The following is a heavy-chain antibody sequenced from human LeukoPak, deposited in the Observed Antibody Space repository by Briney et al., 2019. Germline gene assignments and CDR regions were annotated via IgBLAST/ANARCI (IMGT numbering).Heavy chain of an antibody. J-gene: IGHJ4*02. D-gene: IGHD5-18*01. CDR2: ISYYGSNK. V-gene: IGHV3-30*01. Sequence: GGALRLSCAASGFTFSSYAMPWVRQAPGKGLEWVAVISYYGSNKYYVDSVKGRFTISRDNSKNTLYLQMTSLRAEDTAVYYCAREGYSYGNFSYWGAGTLVTVSS. CDR1: GFTFSSYA. CDR3: AREGYSYGNFSY.